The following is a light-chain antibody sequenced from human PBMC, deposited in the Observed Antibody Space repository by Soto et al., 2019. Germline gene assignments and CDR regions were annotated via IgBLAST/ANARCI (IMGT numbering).Light chain of an antibody. J-gene: IGKJ1*01. Sequence: EIVMTQSPATLSVSPGGRATLSCRASQTISGTLAWYQQKPGQAPRLLIHGASTRAPGFPARFSGSGSGTDFTLTISTLQSEDFAVYYCQPYDNWPWTFGQGNKVEIK. CDR3: QPYDNWPWT. V-gene: IGKV3-15*01. CDR1: QTISGT. CDR2: GAS.